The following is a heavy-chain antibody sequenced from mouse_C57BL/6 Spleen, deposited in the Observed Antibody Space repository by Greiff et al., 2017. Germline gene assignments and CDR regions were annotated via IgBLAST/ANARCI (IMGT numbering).Heavy chain of an antibody. CDR3: VSTGDGYPWFAY. Sequence: VMLVESGPELVKPGASVKISCKASGYAFSSSWMNWVKQRPGKGLEWIGRIYPGDGDTNYNGKFKGKATLTADKSSSTAYMQLSSLSSEDSAVYFCVSTGDGYPWFAYWDRGTLVTVSA. D-gene: IGHD2-3*01. J-gene: IGHJ3*01. CDR1: GYAFSSSW. CDR2: IYPGDGDT. V-gene: IGHV1-82*01.